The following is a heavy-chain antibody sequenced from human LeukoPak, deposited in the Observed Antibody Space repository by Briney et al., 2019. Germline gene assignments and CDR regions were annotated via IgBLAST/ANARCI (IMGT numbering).Heavy chain of an antibody. CDR2: ISSSGSTI. J-gene: IGHJ1*01. CDR1: GFTFSSYE. CDR3: ARVEQQPGVQH. V-gene: IGHV3-48*03. Sequence: GGSLRLSCAASGFTFSSYEMNWVRQAPGKGLEWVSYISSSGSTIYYADSVKGRFTISRDNAKNSLYLQMNCLRAEDTAVYYCARVEQQPGVQHWGQGTLVTVSS. D-gene: IGHD6-13*01.